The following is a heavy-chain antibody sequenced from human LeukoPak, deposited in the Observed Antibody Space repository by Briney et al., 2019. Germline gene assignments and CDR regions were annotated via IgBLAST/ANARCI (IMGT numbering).Heavy chain of an antibody. J-gene: IGHJ4*02. CDR1: GFTFSSYE. CDR2: ISGSGSTL. CDR3: ALGYCSSTSCYEHQGQSDY. Sequence: GGSLRLSCAASGFTFSSYEMNWVRQAPGKGLEWVSYISGSGSTLYYADSVKGRFTISRDNSKNTLYLQMNSLRAEDTAVYYCALGYCSSTSCYEHQGQSDYWGQGTLVTVSS. V-gene: IGHV3-48*03. D-gene: IGHD2-2*01.